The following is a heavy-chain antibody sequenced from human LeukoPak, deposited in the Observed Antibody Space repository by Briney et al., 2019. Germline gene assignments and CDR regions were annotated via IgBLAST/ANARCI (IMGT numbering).Heavy chain of an antibody. CDR2: INPTGGST. Sequence: ASVKVSCKASGYTFTSYYMHWVRQAPGEGLEWMGIINPTGGSTSYAQKFQGRVTMTRDTSTSTVYMELSSLRSEDTAVYYCARDHYHKVHSVMVTAPDYWGQGTLVIVSS. J-gene: IGHJ4*02. V-gene: IGHV1-46*01. CDR1: GYTFTSYY. CDR3: ARDHYHKVHSVMVTAPDY. D-gene: IGHD2-21*02.